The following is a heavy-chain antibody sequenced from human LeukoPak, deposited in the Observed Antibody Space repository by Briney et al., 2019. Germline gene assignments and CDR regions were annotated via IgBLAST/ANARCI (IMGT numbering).Heavy chain of an antibody. CDR2: INSDGSST. CDR1: GFTFSTYW. CDR3: ATDVPAVTIFGY. J-gene: IGHJ4*02. V-gene: IGHV3-74*01. D-gene: IGHD2-2*01. Sequence: PGGSLRLSCAASGFTFSTYWMHWVRQAPGTGLVWVSLINSDGSSTNHADSVKGRFTISRDNAKNTLYLQMNSLRAEDTAVYYCATDVPAVTIFGYWGQGTLVTVSS.